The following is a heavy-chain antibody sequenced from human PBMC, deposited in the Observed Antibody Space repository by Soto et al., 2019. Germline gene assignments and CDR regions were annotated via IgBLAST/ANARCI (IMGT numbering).Heavy chain of an antibody. CDR3: ARGRGSSGWYYFDY. CDR1: GDTFSSNY. J-gene: IGHJ4*02. Sequence: GASVKVSCKATGDTFSSNYMHWVRQAPGQGLEWVGIINPSGDTTSYARQFQGRVTLTRDSSTNTPYMELSSLRSGDTALYYCARGRGSSGWYYFDYWGQGTLVTVSS. D-gene: IGHD6-19*01. CDR2: INPSGDTT. V-gene: IGHV1-46*01.